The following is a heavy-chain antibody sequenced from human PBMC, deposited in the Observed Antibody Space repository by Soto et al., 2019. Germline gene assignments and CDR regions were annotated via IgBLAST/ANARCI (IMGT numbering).Heavy chain of an antibody. CDR3: ARYDFGMFDY. CDR2: IYHSETT. V-gene: IGHV4-4*02. Sequence: SETLSLTCAVSGDSISSSYWWSWVRQPPWKGLEWIGEIYHSETTNYNPSLKSRVTLSMDKSKNQFSLMLTSVTAADTAVYFCARYDFGMFDYWGDGSLDTVSS. D-gene: IGHD4-17*01. J-gene: IGHJ4*01. CDR1: GDSISSSYW.